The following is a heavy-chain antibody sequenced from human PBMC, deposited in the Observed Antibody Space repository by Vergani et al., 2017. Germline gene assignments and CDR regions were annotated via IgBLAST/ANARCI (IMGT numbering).Heavy chain of an antibody. CDR3: ARHLAYCGGDCYPYYYGMDV. J-gene: IGHJ6*02. CDR1: GGSISSGGYS. D-gene: IGHD2-21*02. CDR2: IYHSGST. Sequence: QLQLQESASGLVKPSQTLSLTCAVSGGSISSGGYSWSWIRQPPGKGLEWIGYIYHSGSTYYNPSLKSRVTISVDRSKNQFSLKLSSVTAADTAVYYCARHLAYCGGDCYPYYYGMDVWGQGTTVTVSS. V-gene: IGHV4-30-2*01.